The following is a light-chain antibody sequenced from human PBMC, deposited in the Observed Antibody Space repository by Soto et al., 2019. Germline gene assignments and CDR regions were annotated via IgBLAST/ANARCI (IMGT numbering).Light chain of an antibody. CDR2: VAS. J-gene: IGKJ1*01. CDR1: QSVSSSY. CDR3: QQYGSSPQT. Sequence: EIVLTQSPATPSLSPGERATLSCGASQSVSSSYLAWYQQKPGLALRLLIYVASSRANGIPDRFSVSGSGTDFTLPISRLEPEDFAVYYCQQYGSSPQTFGQGTKVEIK. V-gene: IGKV3D-20*01.